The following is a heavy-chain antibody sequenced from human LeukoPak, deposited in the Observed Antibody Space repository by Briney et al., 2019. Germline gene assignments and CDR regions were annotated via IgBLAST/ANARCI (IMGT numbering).Heavy chain of an antibody. CDR1: GYTFTSYG. D-gene: IGHD2-15*01. CDR3: ARGSQFHCSGGSCYSAY. Sequence: ASVKVSCKASGYTFTSYGISWVRQAPGQGLEWMGWSSVYNGNTNYAHKLQGRVTMTTDTSTSTAYIELRTLTSDDTAVYYCARGSQFHCSGGSCYSAYWGQGTLVTVSS. J-gene: IGHJ4*02. V-gene: IGHV1-18*01. CDR2: SSVYNGNT.